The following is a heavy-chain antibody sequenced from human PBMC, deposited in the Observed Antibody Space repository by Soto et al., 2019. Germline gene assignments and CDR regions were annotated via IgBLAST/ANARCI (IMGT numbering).Heavy chain of an antibody. CDR1: GGSISSGGYS. D-gene: IGHD2-21*01. CDR3: ARLGAYYQSLDP. V-gene: IGHV4-30-2*01. J-gene: IGHJ5*02. Sequence: SETLSLTCAVSGGSISSGGYSWSWIRQPPGKGLEWIGYIYHSGSTYYNPSLKSRVTITLETSKSQFSLRLTSVTASDTAVYNCARLGAYYQSLDPWGQGTVVTVSS. CDR2: IYHSGST.